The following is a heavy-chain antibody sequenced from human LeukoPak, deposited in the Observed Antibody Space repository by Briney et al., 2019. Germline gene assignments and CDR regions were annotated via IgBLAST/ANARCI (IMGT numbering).Heavy chain of an antibody. Sequence: GGSLRLSCAASGFSFSTYTMNWVRQAPGKGLEWVSYISSGSTTIYYADSVKGRFTISKDNAKNSLYLQMISLRPEDTAIYYCARGYYDILTGYSYWGQGTLVTVSS. D-gene: IGHD3-9*01. J-gene: IGHJ4*02. V-gene: IGHV3-48*01. CDR1: GFSFSTYT. CDR3: ARGYYDILTGYSY. CDR2: ISSGSTTI.